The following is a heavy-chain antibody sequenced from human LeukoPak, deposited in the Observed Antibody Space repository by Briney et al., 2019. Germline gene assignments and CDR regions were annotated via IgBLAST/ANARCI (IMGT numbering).Heavy chain of an antibody. Sequence: ASVKVSCKASGYTFTSYDINWVRQATGQGLEWMGWMNPNSGNTGYAQKFQGRVTMTRNTSISTAYMELSSLRSEDTAVYYCARVGDYSYYYYYMDVWGKGTTVTVSS. CDR2: MNPNSGNT. CDR1: GYTFTSYD. CDR3: ARVGDYSYYYYYMDV. D-gene: IGHD3-10*01. V-gene: IGHV1-8*01. J-gene: IGHJ6*03.